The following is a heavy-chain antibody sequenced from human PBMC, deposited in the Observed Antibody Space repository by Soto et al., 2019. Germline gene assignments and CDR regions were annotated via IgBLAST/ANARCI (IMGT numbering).Heavy chain of an antibody. Sequence: QVQLQESGPGLVQPSETLSLTCTVSDGSISTYFWTWIRQPPGKGLEWIGHIYHSGTADYNPSLKSRVAMSVDTSKNQVSRNLTSVTAADTATYYCARGKYCSGGSCERFDPWGQGARVTVSS. CDR1: DGSISTYF. CDR3: ARGKYCSGGSCERFDP. J-gene: IGHJ5*02. V-gene: IGHV4-59*01. CDR2: IYHSGTA. D-gene: IGHD2-15*01.